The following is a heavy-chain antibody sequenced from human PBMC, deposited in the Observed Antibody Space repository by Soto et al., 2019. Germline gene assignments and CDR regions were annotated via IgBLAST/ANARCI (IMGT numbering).Heavy chain of an antibody. CDR2: ISSSSSYT. CDR3: ARWLVDNCGGDCSTHFDY. CDR1: GFTFSDYY. J-gene: IGHJ4*02. Sequence: GGSLRLSCAASGFTFSDYYMSWIRQAPGKGLEWVSYISSSSSYTNYADSVKGRFTISRDNAKNSLYLQMNSLRAEDTAVYYCARWLVDNCGGDCSTHFDYWGQGTLVTVSS. D-gene: IGHD2-21*02. V-gene: IGHV3-11*06.